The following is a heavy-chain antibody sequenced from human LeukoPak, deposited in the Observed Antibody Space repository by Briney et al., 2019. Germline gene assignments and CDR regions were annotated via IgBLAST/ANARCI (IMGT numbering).Heavy chain of an antibody. Sequence: GGSLRLSCAASGFTFSNYSVNWVRQAPGKGLEWVSSISSSASSIYYADSVKGRFTISRDNSKNTLYLQMNSLRAEDTAVYYCAKVLDYYDSSGYDYWGQGTLVTVSS. D-gene: IGHD3-22*01. CDR3: AKVLDYYDSSGYDY. CDR1: GFTFSNYS. J-gene: IGHJ4*02. V-gene: IGHV3-21*01. CDR2: ISSSASSI.